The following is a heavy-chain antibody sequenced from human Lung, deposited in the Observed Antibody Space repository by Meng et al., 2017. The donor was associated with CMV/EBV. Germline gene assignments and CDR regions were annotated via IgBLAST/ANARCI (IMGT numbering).Heavy chain of an antibody. CDR3: AREEYYYGSGRDY. J-gene: IGHJ4*02. D-gene: IGHD3-10*01. V-gene: IGHV4-39*07. CDR2: IYYSGGT. Sequence: GSLRLCCTVSGGSISSSSYYWGWIRQPPGKGLEWIGSIYYSGGTYYNPSLKSRVTISVDTSKNQFSLKLSSVTAADTAVYYCAREEYYYGSGRDYWGQGXLVTVSS. CDR1: GGSISSSSYY.